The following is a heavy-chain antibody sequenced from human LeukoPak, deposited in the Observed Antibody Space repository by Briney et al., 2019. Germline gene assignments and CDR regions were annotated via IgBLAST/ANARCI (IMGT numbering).Heavy chain of an antibody. J-gene: IGHJ4*02. D-gene: IGHD3-22*01. Sequence: ASVKVSCKASGYTFTSYDINWVRQATGQGLEWMGWMNPNSGNTGYAQKFQGRVTMTKNTSISTAYMELSGLRSEDTAVYYCARGLYDSSGYYFDYWGQGTLVTVSS. CDR2: MNPNSGNT. CDR3: ARGLYDSSGYYFDY. V-gene: IGHV1-8*01. CDR1: GYTFTSYD.